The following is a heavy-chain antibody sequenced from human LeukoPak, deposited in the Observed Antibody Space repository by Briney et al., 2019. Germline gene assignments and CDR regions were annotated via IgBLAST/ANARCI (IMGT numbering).Heavy chain of an antibody. CDR1: GGSISGYY. V-gene: IGHV4-4*07. D-gene: IGHD6-19*01. Sequence: SETLSLTCTVSGGSISGYYWNWVRQPADRGLEWIGRLYSSGDTYYNPSLKSRLTMSVDTSKNQFSLKLRSVTAADTAVYYCARGSSGSTKRYYFDPWGQGTLVTVSS. J-gene: IGHJ4*02. CDR3: ARGSSGSTKRYYFDP. CDR2: LYSSGDT.